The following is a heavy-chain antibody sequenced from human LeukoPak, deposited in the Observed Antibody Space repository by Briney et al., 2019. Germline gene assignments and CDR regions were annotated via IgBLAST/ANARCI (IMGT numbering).Heavy chain of an antibody. CDR3: AKGIYYYDSSGYYLFDY. CDR1: GFTFSSYA. CDR2: ISGSGGST. V-gene: IGHV3-23*01. J-gene: IGHJ4*02. D-gene: IGHD3-22*01. Sequence: GRSLRLSCAASGFTFSSYAMSWVRQAPGKGLEWVSAISGSGGSTYYADSVKGRFTISRDNSKNTLYLQMNSLRAEDTAVYYCAKGIYYYDSSGYYLFDYWGQGTLVTVSS.